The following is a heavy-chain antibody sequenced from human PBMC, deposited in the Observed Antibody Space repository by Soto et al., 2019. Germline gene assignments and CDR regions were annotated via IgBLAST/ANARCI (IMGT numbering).Heavy chain of an antibody. Sequence: SVKVSCKTSGGPFSTFGISWVRQAPGQGLEWMGGIIPIFGTANYAQKFQGRVTITADESTSTAYMELSSLRSEDTAVYYCARGRSSSPLAPFGYWGQGTLVTVSS. J-gene: IGHJ4*02. D-gene: IGHD6-6*01. CDR2: IIPIFGTA. V-gene: IGHV1-69*13. CDR3: ARGRSSSPLAPFGY. CDR1: GGPFSTFG.